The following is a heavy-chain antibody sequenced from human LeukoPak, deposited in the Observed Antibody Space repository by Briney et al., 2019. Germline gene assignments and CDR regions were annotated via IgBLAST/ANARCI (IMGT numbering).Heavy chain of an antibody. Sequence: PGGSLRLSCAASGFMFTDYYMSWFRQTPGKGLEWLSSISPSSAYTNFADSVKGRFTISRDNAKNSLYLQMNSLRVEDTAVYYCARDLVAAATTGGYYFEYWGQGTLVTVSS. CDR3: ARDLVAAATTGGYYFEY. CDR1: GFMFTDYY. CDR2: ISPSSAYT. D-gene: IGHD6-25*01. V-gene: IGHV3-11*05. J-gene: IGHJ4*02.